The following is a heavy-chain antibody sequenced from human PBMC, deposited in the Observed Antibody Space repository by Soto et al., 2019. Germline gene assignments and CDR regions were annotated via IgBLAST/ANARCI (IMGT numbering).Heavy chain of an antibody. D-gene: IGHD1-26*01. CDR2: ISGSGDST. CDR1: GFTFSSYA. CDR3: ARRGSGSYYDY. J-gene: IGHJ4*02. V-gene: IGHV3-23*01. Sequence: EVQLLESGGGLVQPGESLRLSCAASGFTFSSYAMRWVRQAPVKGLEWVSAISGSGDSTYYADSVKGRFTISRDNSKNTLYLQMSSLRAEDTYVYYCARRGSGSYYDYWGQGTLVTVSS.